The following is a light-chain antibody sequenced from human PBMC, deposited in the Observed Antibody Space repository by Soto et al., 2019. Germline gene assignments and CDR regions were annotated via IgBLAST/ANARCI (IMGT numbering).Light chain of an antibody. J-gene: IGKJ4*01. CDR3: QQANSFPLT. V-gene: IGKV1-12*01. Sequence: DIPMTQSPSSVSASVGDRVTITCRASQGISRWLIWYQQKPGKAPNLLIHTASSLQSGVPSRFSGSGSGTDFTLTISSLQPEDFATYYCQQANSFPLTFGGGTKVEIK. CDR1: QGISRW. CDR2: TAS.